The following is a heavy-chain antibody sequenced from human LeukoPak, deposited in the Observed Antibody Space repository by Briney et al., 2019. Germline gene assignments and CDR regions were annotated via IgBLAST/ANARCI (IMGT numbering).Heavy chain of an antibody. CDR3: ARTPDWSHIANFDY. Sequence: ASVKVSCKASGYTFTRYYMHWVRQPPGQGLEWRRIINPTGGSTSYAHKFQGRITMTRDTSTSTVYMELSNLRSEDTAVYYCARTPDWSHIANFDYWGQGTLVTVSS. V-gene: IGHV1-46*01. D-gene: IGHD3/OR15-3a*01. CDR2: INPTGGST. J-gene: IGHJ4*02. CDR1: GYTFTRYY.